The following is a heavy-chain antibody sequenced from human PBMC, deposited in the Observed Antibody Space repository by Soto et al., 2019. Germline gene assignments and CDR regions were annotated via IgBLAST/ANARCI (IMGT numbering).Heavy chain of an antibody. CDR1: GYGLTIDG. Sequence: ALVNLSWKAAGYGLTIDGISWVRQAPGQGLEWMGWISGYNGDTNYAQKLQGRVTMTTDTSTSTAYMELRSLRSDDTAVYYCARAPQTVAGAGIWYWGQGTLVTVSS. CDR3: ARAPQTVAGAGIWY. V-gene: IGHV1-18*04. D-gene: IGHD6-13*01. J-gene: IGHJ4*02. CDR2: ISGYNGDT.